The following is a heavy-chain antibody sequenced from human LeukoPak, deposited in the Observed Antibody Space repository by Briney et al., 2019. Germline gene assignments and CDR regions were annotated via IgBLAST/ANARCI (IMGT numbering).Heavy chain of an antibody. CDR1: GFTFSSYG. J-gene: IGHJ4*02. V-gene: IGHV3-33*01. D-gene: IGHD5-24*01. Sequence: GGSVRLSCAASGFTFSSYGFHWVRQAPGKGLEWVAVIWYDGTNKYYVDSVKGRFTISRDNSKNTLYLQMNSLRAEDTAVYYCARDFGEQMAPRLDYWGQGTLVTVSS. CDR3: ARDFGEQMAPRLDY. CDR2: IWYDGTNK.